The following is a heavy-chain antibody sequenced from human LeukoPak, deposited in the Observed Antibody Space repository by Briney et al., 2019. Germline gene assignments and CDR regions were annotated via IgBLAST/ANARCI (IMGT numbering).Heavy chain of an antibody. CDR2: IYYCGSP. CDR3: ARVYSSGSDY. D-gene: IGHD6-19*01. J-gene: IGHJ4*02. V-gene: IGHV4-59*01. Sequence: SETLSLTCTVSGGSISSYYWSWIRQPPGKGLEWIGYIYYCGSPNYTPSLKSRVAISVDTPKNQFSLKLSSVTAADTAVYYCARVYSSGSDYWGQGTLVTVSS. CDR1: GGSISSYY.